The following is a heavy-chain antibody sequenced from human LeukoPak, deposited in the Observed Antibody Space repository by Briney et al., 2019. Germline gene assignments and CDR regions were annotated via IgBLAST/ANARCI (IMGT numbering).Heavy chain of an antibody. D-gene: IGHD3-10*01. J-gene: IGHJ4*02. CDR2: IKGEPDGGTA. CDR1: GFTFNTAW. Sequence: GGSLRLSCAASGFTFNTAWMSWVRQAPGKGLEWVGHIKGEPDGGTAHYAAPVKGRFFISRDDSKNTLYLYMNSLKSDDTAVYYCTTDRGITIRPLFDYWGQGTLVTVSS. CDR3: TTDRGITIRPLFDY. V-gene: IGHV3-15*01.